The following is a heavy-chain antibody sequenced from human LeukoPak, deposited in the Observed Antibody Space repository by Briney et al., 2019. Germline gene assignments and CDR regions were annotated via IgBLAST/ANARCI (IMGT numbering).Heavy chain of an antibody. CDR3: ARDGQDTAMPDYYGMDV. D-gene: IGHD5-18*01. CDR1: GFTFSSYA. J-gene: IGHJ6*02. CDR2: ISYDGSNK. Sequence: GGSLRLSCAASGFTFSSYAMHWVRQAPGKGLEWVAVISYDGSNKYYADSVKGRFTISRDNSKNTLYLQMNSLRAEDTAVYYCARDGQDTAMPDYYGMDVWGQGTTVTVSS. V-gene: IGHV3-30-3*01.